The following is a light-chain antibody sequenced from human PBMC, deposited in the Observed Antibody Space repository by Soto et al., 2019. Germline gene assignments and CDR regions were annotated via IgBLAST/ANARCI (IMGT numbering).Light chain of an antibody. J-gene: IGLJ2*01. CDR1: SSDVGGYNY. CDR3: SSYTSSSTLGGV. V-gene: IGLV2-14*01. Sequence: QSVRTQPASVSGSPGQSITISCTGTSSDVGGYNYVSWYQQHPGKAPKLMIYDVSNRPSGVSNRFSGSKSGNTASLTISGLQAEDEADYYCSSYTSSSTLGGVFGGGTKLTVL. CDR2: DVS.